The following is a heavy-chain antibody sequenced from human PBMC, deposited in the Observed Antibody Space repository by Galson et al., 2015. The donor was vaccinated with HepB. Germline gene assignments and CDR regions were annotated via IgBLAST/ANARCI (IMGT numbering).Heavy chain of an antibody. V-gene: IGHV1-69*02. D-gene: IGHD5-18*01. Sequence: SVKVSCKASGGTFSSYTISWVRQAPGQGLEWMGRIIPILGIANYAQKFQGRVTITADKSTSTAYMELSSLRSEDTAVYYCARGEYSYGYVGYFDYWGQGTLVTVSS. CDR3: ARGEYSYGYVGYFDY. CDR1: GGTFSSYT. J-gene: IGHJ4*02. CDR2: IIPILGIA.